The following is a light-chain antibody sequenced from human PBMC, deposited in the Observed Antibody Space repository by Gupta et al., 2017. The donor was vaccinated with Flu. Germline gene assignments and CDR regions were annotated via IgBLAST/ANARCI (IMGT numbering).Light chain of an antibody. CDR2: AAS. Sequence: MTPSPSSGSASVVDRVTITCLVSQRISSWFAWYQQKPGKAPNLLIYAASSLQSGVPSRFSGSGSGTDFTLTISSLQPEDFATYYCQQDNSFPLTFGEGTKVEIK. V-gene: IGKV1-12*01. CDR3: QQDNSFPLT. J-gene: IGKJ4*01. CDR1: QRISSW.